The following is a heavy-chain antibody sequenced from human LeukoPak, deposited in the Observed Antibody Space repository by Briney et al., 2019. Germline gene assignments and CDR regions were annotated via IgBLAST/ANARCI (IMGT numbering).Heavy chain of an antibody. CDR2: ITNGGSTI. J-gene: IGHJ6*02. CDR3: ARSIGLTGGGVDV. Sequence: VGSLRLSCAASGFTFSDYNMNWVRQAPGKGLDWVSYITNGGSTIHHADSVKGRFTISRDNAKKTLYLQMNSLRAEDTAVYYCARSIGLTGGGVDVWGQGTTLTVSS. D-gene: IGHD3-9*01. CDR1: GFTFSDYN. V-gene: IGHV3-11*01.